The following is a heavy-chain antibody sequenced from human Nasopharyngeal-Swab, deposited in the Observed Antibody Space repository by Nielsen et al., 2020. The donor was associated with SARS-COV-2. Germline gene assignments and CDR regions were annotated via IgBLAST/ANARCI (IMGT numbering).Heavy chain of an antibody. Sequence: GESLKISCAASGLTFNNAWMTWVRQAPGKGLEWVGRSKSESDGGRTDYAAHVKGRFTISRDDSKNTLYLEMNSLKSEDTAVYYCTTVVGDMKRGYYYYGMDVWGQGTTVTVSS. D-gene: IGHD1-26*01. V-gene: IGHV3-15*01. J-gene: IGHJ6*02. CDR3: TTVVGDMKRGYYYYGMDV. CDR1: GLTFNNAW. CDR2: SKSESDGGRT.